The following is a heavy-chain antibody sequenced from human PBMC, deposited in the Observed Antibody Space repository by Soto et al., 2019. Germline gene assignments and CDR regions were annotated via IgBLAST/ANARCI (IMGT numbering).Heavy chain of an antibody. CDR3: AREGYCISSMVYGGCDSMDV. D-gene: IGHD2-2*01. CDR1: GYTLTNYG. Sequence: QVQLVQSGGEVKNPGASVKVSCKALGYTLTNYGISWVRQATGKGLEWMGWISAYNGHANYAPTFQGRVRLTTDRPTTTTYMELRSLGSGDTAEYSCAREGYCISSMVYGGCDSMDVWGKGDTVTVSP. J-gene: IGHJ6*04. CDR2: ISAYNGHA. V-gene: IGHV1-18*01.